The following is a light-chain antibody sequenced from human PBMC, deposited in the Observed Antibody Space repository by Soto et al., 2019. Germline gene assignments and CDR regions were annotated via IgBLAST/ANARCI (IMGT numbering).Light chain of an antibody. CDR1: QDIRKY. V-gene: IGKV1-33*01. J-gene: IGKJ3*01. Sequence: DIPMTQSPSSLSASVEDRVTITCQASQDIRKYLSWYQQKPGRAPKLLIYGASNLETGVPSRFSGSGDGTDFTFTISSLQPEDIATYYCQHYDHLPPFTFGPGTKVAIK. CDR3: QHYDHLPPFT. CDR2: GAS.